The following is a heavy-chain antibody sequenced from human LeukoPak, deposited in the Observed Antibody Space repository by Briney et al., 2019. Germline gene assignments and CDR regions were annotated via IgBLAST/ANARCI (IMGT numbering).Heavy chain of an antibody. CDR1: GYPFTGYG. CDR2: ISAYNGNT. J-gene: IGHJ4*02. D-gene: IGHD3-22*01. V-gene: IGHV1-18*01. Sequence: ASVKVSCKASGYPFTGYGISWVRQAPGQGLEWMGWISAYNGNTNYAQKLQGRVTMTTDTSTSTAYMELRSLRSDDTAVYYCARAYYYDREIDYWGQGTLVTVSS. CDR3: ARAYYYDREIDY.